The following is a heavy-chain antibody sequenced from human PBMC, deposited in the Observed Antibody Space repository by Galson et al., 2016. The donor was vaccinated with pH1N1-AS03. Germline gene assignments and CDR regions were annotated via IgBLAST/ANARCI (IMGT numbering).Heavy chain of an antibody. Sequence: ETLSLTCEVSGYSIRSDYYWGWIRQPPGKGLEWIGSVHHSGATWHNPSLKRRVTISVDTSKNQFFLRVHPLTVADTAVYYCAAPGGGSYSYWGQGKLVTVSS. D-gene: IGHD2-21*01. V-gene: IGHV4-38-2*01. CDR3: AAPGGGSYSY. CDR1: GYSIRSDYY. CDR2: VHHSGAT. J-gene: IGHJ4*02.